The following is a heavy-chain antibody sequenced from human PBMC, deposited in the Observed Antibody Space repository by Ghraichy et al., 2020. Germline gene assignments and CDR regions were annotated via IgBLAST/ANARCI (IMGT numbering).Heavy chain of an antibody. CDR3: ARAIGHPKGDWFDS. CDR2: TYFRSKWFY. D-gene: IGHD3-16*01. J-gene: IGHJ5*01. V-gene: IGHV6-1*01. Sequence: SQTLSLTCAISGDSVSSNSVGWNWIRQSPSRGLEWMGRTYFRSKWFYDCALSVRGRITVNPDTSKNQFSLLLDSVTPEDSAIYYCARAIGHPKGDWFDSWGQGISVIVSS. CDR1: GDSVSSNSVG.